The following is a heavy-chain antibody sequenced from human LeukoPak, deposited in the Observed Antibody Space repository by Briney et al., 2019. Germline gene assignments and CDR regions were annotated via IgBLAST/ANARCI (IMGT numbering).Heavy chain of an antibody. D-gene: IGHD3-22*01. CDR2: INHSGST. V-gene: IGHV4-34*01. CDR1: GGSFSGYY. Sequence: MSSETLSLTCAVYGGSFSGYYWSWIRQPPGKGLEWIGEINHSGSTNYNPPLKSRVTISVDTSKNQFSLKLSSVTAADTAVYYCARGLYYDSSGPEGYYFDYWGQGTLVTVSS. J-gene: IGHJ4*02. CDR3: ARGLYYDSSGPEGYYFDY.